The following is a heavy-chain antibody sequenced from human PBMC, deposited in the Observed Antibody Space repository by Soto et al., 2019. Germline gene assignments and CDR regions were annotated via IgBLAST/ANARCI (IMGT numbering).Heavy chain of an antibody. CDR2: IYYSGST. V-gene: IGHV4-59*01. Sequence: PSETLSLTCTVSGGSISSYYRSWIRQPPGKGLEWIGYIYYSGSTNYNPSLKSRVTISVDTSKNQFSLKLSSVTAADTAVYYCARQYSSSYDYWGQGTLVTVSS. CDR3: ARQYSSSYDY. CDR1: GGSISSYY. J-gene: IGHJ4*02. D-gene: IGHD6-6*01.